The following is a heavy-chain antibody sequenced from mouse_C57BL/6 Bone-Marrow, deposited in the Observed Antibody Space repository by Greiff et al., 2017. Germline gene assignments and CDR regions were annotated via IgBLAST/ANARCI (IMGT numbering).Heavy chain of an antibody. Sequence: VMLVESGPGLVQPSQSLSITCTVSGFSLTSYGVHWVRQSPGKGLEWLGVIWSGGSTDYNAAFISRLSISKDNSKSQVFFKMNSLQADDTAIYDCARKRLMGLRRAWFAYWGQGTLVTVSA. CDR1: GFSLTSYG. CDR3: ARKRLMGLRRAWFAY. J-gene: IGHJ3*01. V-gene: IGHV2-2*01. D-gene: IGHD2-4*01. CDR2: IWSGGST.